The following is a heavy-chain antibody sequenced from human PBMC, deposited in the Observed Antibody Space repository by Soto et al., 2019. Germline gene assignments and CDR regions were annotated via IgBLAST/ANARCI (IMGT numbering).Heavy chain of an antibody. D-gene: IGHD1-26*01. CDR2: TTRDGSTV. V-gene: IGHV3-7*03. CDR3: ASEEWGSHS. CDR1: GFRCNIYW. Sequence: VQLVESGGGLVQPGGSLRRSCAGSGFRCNIYWLDWVRQATGKGLEWVAITTRDGSTVYYVDSWKGRLSISRDNAKNSLYLQTNSLRAEDTAVYYSASEEWGSHSWGPGILVTVSA. J-gene: IGHJ4*02.